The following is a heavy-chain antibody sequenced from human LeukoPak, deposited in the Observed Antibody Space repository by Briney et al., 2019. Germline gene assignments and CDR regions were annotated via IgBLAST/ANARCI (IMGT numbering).Heavy chain of an antibody. Sequence: GGSLRLSCAASGFTFSSSAMSWVRQVPGKGLEWVSGISASGGSTYYADSVRGRFTISRDNSKNTLYVQMNSLRDEDTAVYYCAKDGYDILTGYYLAPGYWGQGTLVTVSS. CDR2: ISASGGST. V-gene: IGHV3-23*01. J-gene: IGHJ4*02. D-gene: IGHD3-9*01. CDR3: AKDGYDILTGYYLAPGY. CDR1: GFTFSSSA.